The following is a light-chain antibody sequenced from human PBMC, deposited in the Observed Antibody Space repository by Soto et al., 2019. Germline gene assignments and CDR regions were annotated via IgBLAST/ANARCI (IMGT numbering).Light chain of an antibody. CDR2: AAS. J-gene: IGKJ2*01. Sequence: EIVLTQSPATLSLSPGERATLSCRASQSVSRYLSWYQQKPGQAPRLLIYAASNRATAIPARFSGSGSGTDFTLTISSLEHEDFAVYYCQQRSNWPMYTFGQGTKLEIK. CDR1: QSVSRY. V-gene: IGKV3-11*01. CDR3: QQRSNWPMYT.